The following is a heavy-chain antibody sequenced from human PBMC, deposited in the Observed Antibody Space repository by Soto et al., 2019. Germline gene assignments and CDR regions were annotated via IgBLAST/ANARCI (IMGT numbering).Heavy chain of an antibody. J-gene: IGHJ4*02. V-gene: IGHV1-2*02. CDR2: ISPNSGGT. CDR3: GRGRSGELVVFY. CDR1: GYTFTGYY. D-gene: IGHD3-10*01. Sequence: QVELVQSGAEGKKSGASVKVSCQASGYTFTGYYNHWVRQAPGQGLEWMGEISPNSGGTKYAQKFQGRVTMTRDTSISTVYMELSNLSPDDTAVYYCGRGRSGELVVFYWGQGTLVTVYS.